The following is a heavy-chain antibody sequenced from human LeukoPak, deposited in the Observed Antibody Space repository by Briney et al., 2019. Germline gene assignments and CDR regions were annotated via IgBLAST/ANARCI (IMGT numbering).Heavy chain of an antibody. V-gene: IGHV3-48*03. CDR1: GFTFSSYE. D-gene: IGHD2-2*02. J-gene: IGHJ3*02. CDR3: ARLYPGTDAFDI. CDR2: ISSSGSTI. Sequence: GGSLRLSCAASGFTFSSYEMNWVRQAPGKGLEWVSYISSSGSTIYYADSVKGRFTISRDNAKNSLYLQMNSLRAEDTAVYYCARLYPGTDAFDIWGQGTMVTVSS.